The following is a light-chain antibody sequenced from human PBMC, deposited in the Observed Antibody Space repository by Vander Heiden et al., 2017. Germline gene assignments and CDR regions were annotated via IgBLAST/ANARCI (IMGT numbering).Light chain of an antibody. CDR3: QQYDDWPGFT. Sequence: EIVITQSPGSLSVSPGERATLSCRASQSVRNNLAWYQQRPGQAPRLLIYRASTMATGIPARFSGSGSGTDFTLSISSLQSEDFAVYYCQQYDDWPGFTFGPGTTVDIK. CDR2: RAS. V-gene: IGKV3-15*01. CDR1: QSVRNN. J-gene: IGKJ3*01.